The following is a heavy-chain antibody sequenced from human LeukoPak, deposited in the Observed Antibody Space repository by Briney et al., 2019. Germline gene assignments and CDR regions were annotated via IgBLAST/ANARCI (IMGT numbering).Heavy chain of an antibody. Sequence: GGPLRLSCAASGFTFSSYSMNWVRQAPGKGLEWVSSISSSSSYIYYADSVKGRFTISRDNAKNSLYLQMNSLRAEDTAVYYCARDQAAVYYYDSSGYPHAFDIWGQGTMVTVSS. J-gene: IGHJ3*02. CDR3: ARDQAAVYYYDSSGYPHAFDI. CDR2: ISSSSSYI. CDR1: GFTFSSYS. V-gene: IGHV3-21*01. D-gene: IGHD3-22*01.